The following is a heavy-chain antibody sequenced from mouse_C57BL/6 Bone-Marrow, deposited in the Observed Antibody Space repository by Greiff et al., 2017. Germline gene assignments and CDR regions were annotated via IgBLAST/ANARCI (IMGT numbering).Heavy chain of an antibody. D-gene: IGHD2-2*01. Sequence: EVKLMESEGGLVQPGSSMKLSCTASGFTFSDYYMAWVRQVPEKGLEWVANINYDGSSTYYLDSLKSRFIISRDNAKNILYLQMSSLKSEDTATYYCARDRGGLRQVYFDYWGQGTTLTVSS. V-gene: IGHV5-16*01. CDR2: INYDGSST. CDR3: ARDRGGLRQVYFDY. CDR1: GFTFSDYY. J-gene: IGHJ2*01.